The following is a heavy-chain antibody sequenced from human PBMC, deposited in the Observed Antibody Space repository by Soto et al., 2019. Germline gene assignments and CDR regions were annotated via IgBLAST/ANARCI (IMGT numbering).Heavy chain of an antibody. V-gene: IGHV1-8*01. D-gene: IGHD5-12*01. Sequence: ASVKVSCKASGYSFTSYDINWVRQASGQGLEWLGWMTPISGETGYAQKFQGRVSMTRDTSTSTAYVELSSLRYEDSAIYYCARDSRYSGYDDDFDYWGQGTLVTVSS. CDR1: GYSFTSYD. J-gene: IGHJ4*02. CDR3: ARDSRYSGYDDDFDY. CDR2: MTPISGET.